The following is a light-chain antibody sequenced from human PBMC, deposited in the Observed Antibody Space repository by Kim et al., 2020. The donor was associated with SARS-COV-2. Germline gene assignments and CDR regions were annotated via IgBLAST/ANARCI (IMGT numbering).Light chain of an antibody. V-gene: IGLV3-9*01. Sequence: SVATGTTTRITCGGASIGSKNVHWYQQKPGPAPVLVIYRSSNGPSEIPARFSDSNSETTATLTISRAQAGDEADYCCQVWNSNSWVFGGGTKLTVL. CDR1: SIGSKN. J-gene: IGLJ3*02. CDR3: QVWNSNSWV. CDR2: RSS.